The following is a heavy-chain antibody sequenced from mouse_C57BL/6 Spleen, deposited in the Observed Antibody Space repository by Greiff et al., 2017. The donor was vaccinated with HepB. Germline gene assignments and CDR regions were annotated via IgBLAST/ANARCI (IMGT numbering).Heavy chain of an antibody. J-gene: IGHJ1*03. CDR1: GYTFTSYD. CDR3: AREGDGYFSYWYFDG. CDR2: IYPRDGST. D-gene: IGHD2-3*01. V-gene: IGHV1-85*01. Sequence: VQLVESGPELVKPGASVKLSCKASGYTFTSYDINWVKQRPGQGLEWIGWIYPRDGSTKYNEKFKGKATLTVDTSSSTAYMELHSLTSEDSAVYFCAREGDGYFSYWYFDGWGTGTTVTVSS.